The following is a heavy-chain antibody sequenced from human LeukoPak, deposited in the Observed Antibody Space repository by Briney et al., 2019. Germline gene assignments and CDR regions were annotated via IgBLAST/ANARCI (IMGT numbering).Heavy chain of an antibody. J-gene: IGHJ4*02. V-gene: IGHV1-2*02. CDR2: INPNSGGT. CDR1: GYTFTGYY. D-gene: IGHD3-22*01. Sequence: ASVKVSCKASGYTFTGYYMHWVRQAPGQGLEWMGWINPNSGGTNYAQKFQGRVTMTTDTSTSTAYMELRSLRSEDTAVYYCASPAYYDLPLFDYWGQGTLVTVSS. CDR3: ASPAYYDLPLFDY.